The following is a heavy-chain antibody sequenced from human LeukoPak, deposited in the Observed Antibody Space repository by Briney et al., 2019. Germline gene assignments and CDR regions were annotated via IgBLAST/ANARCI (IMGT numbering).Heavy chain of an antibody. CDR2: IYTSGST. D-gene: IGHD2-15*01. Sequence: SETLSLTCTVSGGSFSRDSYYWSWIRQPAGEGLEWIGRIYTSGSTNYNPSLKSRFTISVDTSKNQFSLQLSSVTAADTAVYYCARGPGAATWEAFDYWGQGTLVTVSS. J-gene: IGHJ4*02. CDR3: ARGPGAATWEAFDY. V-gene: IGHV4-61*02. CDR1: GGSFSRDSYY.